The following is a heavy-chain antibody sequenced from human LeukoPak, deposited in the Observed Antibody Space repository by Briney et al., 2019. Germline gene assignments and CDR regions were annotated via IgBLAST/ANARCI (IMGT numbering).Heavy chain of an antibody. CDR3: AKGAGYSSSWAY. D-gene: IGHD6-13*01. Sequence: LPGGSLRLSCAASGFTFSSYGMHWVRQAPGKGLEWVAVISYDGSNKYYADSVKGRFTISRDNSKNTLYLQMNSLRAEDTAVYYCAKGAGYSSSWAYWGQGTLVTVSS. V-gene: IGHV3-30*18. J-gene: IGHJ4*02. CDR2: ISYDGSNK. CDR1: GFTFSSYG.